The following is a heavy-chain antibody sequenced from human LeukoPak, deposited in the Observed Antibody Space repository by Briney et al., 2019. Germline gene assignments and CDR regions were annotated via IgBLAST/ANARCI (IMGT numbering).Heavy chain of an antibody. Sequence: PGRSLRLSCAASGFTFDDYAMHWVRQAPGKGLEWVSSISWNSNSIDYADSVKGRFTISRDNAKNSPYLQLNSLRAEDMALYYCARGRYYHDTSGYYSLDYWGQGTLVTVSS. CDR3: ARGRYYHDTSGYYSLDY. V-gene: IGHV3-9*03. CDR2: ISWNSNSI. J-gene: IGHJ4*02. CDR1: GFTFDDYA. D-gene: IGHD3-22*01.